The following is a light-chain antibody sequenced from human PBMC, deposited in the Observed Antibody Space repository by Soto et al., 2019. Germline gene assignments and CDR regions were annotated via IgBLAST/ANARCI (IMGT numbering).Light chain of an antibody. CDR3: VSHTSISTVEV. CDR2: EVS. V-gene: IGLV2-14*01. Sequence: QSALTQPASVSGSPGQSITISCTGTTSDVGGYNFVSWYQQHPGKVPKLMIYEVSNRPSGVSNRFSGSKSGNTASLTISGLQAEDEADYYCVSHTSISTVEVFGTGTKLTVL. CDR1: TSDVGGYNF. J-gene: IGLJ1*01.